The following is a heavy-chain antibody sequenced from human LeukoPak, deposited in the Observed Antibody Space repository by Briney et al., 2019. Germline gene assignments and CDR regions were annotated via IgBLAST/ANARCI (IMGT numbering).Heavy chain of an antibody. V-gene: IGHV1-58*01. CDR1: GFTFTSSA. CDR2: IVVGSGNT. Sequence: GASVKVSCKASGFTFTSSAVQWVRQARGQRLEWIGWIVVGSGNTNYAQKFQERVTITRDMSTSTAYMELSSLRSGDTAVYYCAADRSSSQPMLDYWGQGTLVTVSS. D-gene: IGHD6-13*01. J-gene: IGHJ4*02. CDR3: AADRSSSQPMLDY.